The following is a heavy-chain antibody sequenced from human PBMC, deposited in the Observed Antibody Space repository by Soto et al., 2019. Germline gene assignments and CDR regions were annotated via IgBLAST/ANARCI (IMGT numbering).Heavy chain of an antibody. J-gene: IGHJ6*02. CDR1: GGTFSSYT. CDR2: IIPILGIA. CDR3: ARDNLGILLWFGELPDYYYGMDV. Sequence: QVQLVQSGAEVKKPGSSVKVSCKASGGTFSSYTISWVRQAPGQGLEWMGRIIPILGIANYAQKFQGRVTITADKSTSTAYMELSSLRSEDTAVYYCARDNLGILLWFGELPDYYYGMDVWGQGTTVTVSS. D-gene: IGHD3-10*01. V-gene: IGHV1-69*08.